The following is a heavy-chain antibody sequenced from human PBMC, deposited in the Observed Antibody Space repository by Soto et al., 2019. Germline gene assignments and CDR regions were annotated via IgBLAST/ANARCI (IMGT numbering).Heavy chain of an antibody. CDR2: IYHSGST. V-gene: IGHV4-38-2*01. D-gene: IGHD2-21*02. CDR3: ARVWGGGNSGYYYSDY. Sequence: PSETLSLTCAVSGYSISRGYYWGWIRQPPGKGLEWIGSIYHSGSTYYNPSLKSRVTISVDTSKNQFSLKLSSVTAADTAVYYCARVWGGGNSGYYYSDYWGQGTLVTVFS. CDR1: GYSISRGYY. J-gene: IGHJ4*02.